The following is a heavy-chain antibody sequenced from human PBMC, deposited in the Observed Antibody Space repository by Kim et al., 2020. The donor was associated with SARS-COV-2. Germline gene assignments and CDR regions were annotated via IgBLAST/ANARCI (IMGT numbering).Heavy chain of an antibody. D-gene: IGHD2-15*01. V-gene: IGHV3-48*03. CDR1: GFTFSSYE. Sequence: GGSLRLSCAASGFTFSSYEMNWVRQAPGKGLEWVSYISSSGSTIYYADSVKGRFTISRDNAKNSLYLQMNSLRAEDTAVYYCARALSMVVAATPLDYWGQGTLVTVSS. CDR2: ISSSGSTI. CDR3: ARALSMVVAATPLDY. J-gene: IGHJ4*02.